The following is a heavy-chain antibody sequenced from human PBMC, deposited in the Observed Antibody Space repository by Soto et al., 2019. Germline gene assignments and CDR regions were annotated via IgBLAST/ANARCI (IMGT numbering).Heavy chain of an antibody. Sequence: PSETLSLTCTVSGGSISSYYWGWIRQPPGKGLEWIGYIYYSGSTNYNPSLKSRVTISVDTSKNQFSLKLSSVTAADTAVYYCARPGDSSGYYPFDYWGQGTLVTVSS. CDR2: IYYSGST. D-gene: IGHD3-22*01. CDR3: ARPGDSSGYYPFDY. CDR1: GGSISSYY. J-gene: IGHJ4*02. V-gene: IGHV4-59*08.